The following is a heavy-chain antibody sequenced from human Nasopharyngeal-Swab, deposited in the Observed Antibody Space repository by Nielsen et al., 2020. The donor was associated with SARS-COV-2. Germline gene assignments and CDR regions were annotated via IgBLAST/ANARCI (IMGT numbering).Heavy chain of an antibody. Sequence: GESLKISCAASGFTFSDYYMSWIRQTPGKGLEWVSYISSSADYTDYPDSLRGRFTISRDNAKNSLYLQMNSLRAEDTAVYYCARDRVAGDSSGYYDAFDIWGQGTMVTVSS. CDR3: ARDRVAGDSSGYYDAFDI. J-gene: IGHJ3*02. CDR1: GFTFSDYY. CDR2: ISSSADYT. D-gene: IGHD3-22*01. V-gene: IGHV3-11*06.